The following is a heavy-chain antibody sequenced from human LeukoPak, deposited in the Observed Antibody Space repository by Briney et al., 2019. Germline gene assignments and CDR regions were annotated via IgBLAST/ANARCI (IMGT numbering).Heavy chain of an antibody. CDR1: GFTFSNYR. V-gene: IGHV3-7*01. CDR3: ARDYVWGSSESDY. CDR2: INQDGSEK. Sequence: GGSLRLSCVASGFTFSNYRMTWFRQTPGKGLEWVGNINQDGSEKYYLDSVRGRFTISRDNAKNSLYLQMNSLRVEDTAIYYCARDYVWGSSESDYWGQGTLVTVSS. D-gene: IGHD7-27*01. J-gene: IGHJ4*02.